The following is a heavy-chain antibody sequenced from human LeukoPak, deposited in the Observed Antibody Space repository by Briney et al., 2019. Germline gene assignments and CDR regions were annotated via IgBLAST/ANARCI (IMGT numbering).Heavy chain of an antibody. CDR3: TTDSVLEWLLPPRGY. V-gene: IGHV3-66*01. J-gene: IGHJ4*02. CDR1: GFTDSSNY. CDR2: IYSGGST. D-gene: IGHD3-3*01. Sequence: GGSLRLSCAASGFTDSSNYMSWVRQAPGKGLEWVSVIYSGGSTYYADSVKGRFTISRDNSKNTLYLQMNSLKTEDTAVYYCTTDSVLEWLLPPRGYWGQGTLVTVSS.